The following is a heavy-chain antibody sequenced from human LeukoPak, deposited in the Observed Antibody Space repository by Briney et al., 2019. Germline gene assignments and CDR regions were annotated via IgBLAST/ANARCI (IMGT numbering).Heavy chain of an antibody. D-gene: IGHD3-22*01. CDR2: IYHSGST. V-gene: IGHV4-30-2*01. CDR1: GGSISSGGYS. J-gene: IGHJ4*02. Sequence: SETLSLTCAVSGGSISSGGYSWSWIRQPPGKGLEWIGYIYHSGSTYYNPSLKSRVTISVDRSKSQFSLKLSSVTAADTAVYYCARGSSGYFDYWGQGTLVTVSS. CDR3: ARGSSGYFDY.